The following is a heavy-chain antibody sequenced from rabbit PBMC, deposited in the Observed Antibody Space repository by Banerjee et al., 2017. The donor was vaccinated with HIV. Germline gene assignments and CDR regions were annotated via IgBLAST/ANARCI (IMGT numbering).Heavy chain of an antibody. V-gene: IGHV1S45*01. J-gene: IGHJ4*01. CDR1: GFSFSRKYV. D-gene: IGHD4-2*01. CDR2: INTSSGNN. Sequence: QEQLEESGGDLVKPEGSLTLTCTASGFSFSRKYVMCWVRQAPGKGLEWIACINTSSGNNVYASWTKGRFTISKTSSTTVTLQMTSLTAADTATYFSARDFAGVTGWNFGLWGPGTLVTVS. CDR3: ARDFAGVTGWNFGL.